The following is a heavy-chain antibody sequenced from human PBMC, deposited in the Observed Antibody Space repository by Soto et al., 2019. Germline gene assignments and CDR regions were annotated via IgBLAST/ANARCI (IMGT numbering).Heavy chain of an antibody. CDR1: GFTFSSYD. Sequence: LRLSCAASGFTFSSYDMHWVRQATGKGLEWVSAIGTAGDTYYPGSVKGRFTISRENAKNSLYLQMNSLRAGDTAVYYCARGGHDFWSGSTGMDVWGQGTTVTVSS. J-gene: IGHJ6*02. CDR3: ARGGHDFWSGSTGMDV. V-gene: IGHV3-13*01. CDR2: IGTAGDT. D-gene: IGHD3-3*01.